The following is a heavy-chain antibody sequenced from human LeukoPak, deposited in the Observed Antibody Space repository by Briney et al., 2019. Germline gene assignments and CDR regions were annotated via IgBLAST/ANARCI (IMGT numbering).Heavy chain of an antibody. CDR2: INTNGTYT. CDR3: ARPQLGVTMTRGVTDAFDI. CDR1: GFTFSTYW. J-gene: IGHJ3*02. D-gene: IGHD3-10*01. V-gene: IGHV3-74*01. Sequence: AGSLSLSCEASGFTFSTYWMHWVRQIPGTGLEWVSRINTNGTYTSYADSVRGRFTVSRDNAKNTLYLQMNSLRAEDTALYYCARPQLGVTMTRGVTDAFDIWGRGTMVTVSS.